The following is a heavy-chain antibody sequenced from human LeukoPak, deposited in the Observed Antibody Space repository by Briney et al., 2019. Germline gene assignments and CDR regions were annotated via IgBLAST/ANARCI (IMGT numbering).Heavy chain of an antibody. CDR1: GYTFINYC. J-gene: IGHJ5*02. D-gene: IGHD2-8*02. CDR3: ARTLADAGANH. Sequence: ASVKVSCKASGYTFINYCIHWVRQAPGQGLEWMGRINPSGDTVNYAQKFQDRVTMTRDTATNTVYLDLSSLRSDDTAIYYCARTLADAGANHWGQGTLVTVSS. CDR2: INPSGDTV. V-gene: IGHV1-46*01.